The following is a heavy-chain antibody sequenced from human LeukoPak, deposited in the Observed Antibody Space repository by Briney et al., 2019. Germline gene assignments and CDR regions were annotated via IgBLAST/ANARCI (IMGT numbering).Heavy chain of an antibody. CDR3: ARHSGSGSLSRPFDP. CDR2: IYYSGST. CDR1: GGSISSSSYY. J-gene: IGHJ5*02. D-gene: IGHD3-10*01. V-gene: IGHV4-39*01. Sequence: ASETLSLTCTVSGGSISSSSYYWGWIRQPPGKGLEWIGSIYYSGSTYYNPSLKSRVTISIDTSKNQFSLSLRSLIAADTAVYYCARHSGSGSLSRPFDPWGQGTLVTVSS.